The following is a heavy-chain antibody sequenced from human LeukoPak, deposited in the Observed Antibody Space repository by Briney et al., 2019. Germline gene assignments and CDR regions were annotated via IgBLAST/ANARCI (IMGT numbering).Heavy chain of an antibody. D-gene: IGHD3-22*01. J-gene: IGHJ4*02. Sequence: GGSLRLSCAASGFTFSDYYMSWIRQAPGKGLEWVSYISSSGSTMYYADSVRGRFTISRDNAKNSLYLQMNSLRAEDTAVYYCARYVSSGYYLDWGQGTLVTVSS. CDR3: ARYVSSGYYLD. CDR2: ISSSGSTM. CDR1: GFTFSDYY. V-gene: IGHV3-11*01.